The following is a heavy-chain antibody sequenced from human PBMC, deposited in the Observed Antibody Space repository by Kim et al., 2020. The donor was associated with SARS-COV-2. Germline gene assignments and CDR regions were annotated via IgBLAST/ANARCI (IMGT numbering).Heavy chain of an antibody. CDR2: IRHKANRYTT. V-gene: IGHV3-72*01. Sequence: GGSLRLSCAASGLTFSDHYMDWVRQAPGKGLEWIGRIRHKANRYTTEYAAAVKGRFTISRDDSKNSLYLQMNSLNTEDTAVYYCASGSRDSSGHYYVDDWGQGTLVTVSS. D-gene: IGHD3-22*01. CDR3: ASGSRDSSGHYYVDD. J-gene: IGHJ4*02. CDR1: GLTFSDHY.